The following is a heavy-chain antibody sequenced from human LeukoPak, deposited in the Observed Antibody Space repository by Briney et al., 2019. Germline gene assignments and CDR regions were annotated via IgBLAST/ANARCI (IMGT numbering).Heavy chain of an antibody. CDR2: IIPILGIA. J-gene: IGHJ6*02. D-gene: IGHD3-10*01. V-gene: IGHV1-69*04. CDR1: GGTFSSYA. CDR3: ARGRMSMVRGVISYHYGMDV. Sequence: GASVKVSCKASGGTFSSYAISWVRQAPGQGLEWMGRIIPILGIANYAQKFQGRVTITADKSTSTAYMELSSLRSEDTAVYYCARGRMSMVRGVISYHYGMDVWGQGTTVTVSS.